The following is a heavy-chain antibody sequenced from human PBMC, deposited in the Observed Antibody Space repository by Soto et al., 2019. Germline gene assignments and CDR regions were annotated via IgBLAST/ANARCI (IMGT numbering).Heavy chain of an antibody. CDR3: ARIAGGFLEWSINWFDP. Sequence: SETLSLTCTVSGGSISSSSYYWGWIRQPPGKGLEWIGSIYYSGSTYYNPSLKSRVTISVDTSKNQFSLKLSSVTAADTAVYYCARIAGGFLEWSINWFDPGGQGTLVTVSP. V-gene: IGHV4-39*01. CDR2: IYYSGST. J-gene: IGHJ5*02. D-gene: IGHD3-3*01. CDR1: GGSISSSSYY.